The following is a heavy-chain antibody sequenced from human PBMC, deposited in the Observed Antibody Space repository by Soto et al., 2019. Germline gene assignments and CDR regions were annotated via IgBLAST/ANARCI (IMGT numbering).Heavy chain of an antibody. D-gene: IGHD6-19*01. CDR1: GYTFTDYT. Sequence: QVQLVQSGAEVKKPGASVKVSCQASGYTFTDYTIQWVRQAPGQRPEWMGWINTGNGNTRYSQTFQGRVTFTRDSSASTAYMELGSLRSEDTAVYFCAREAVGYMSRYFDFWGQGTLVTVSS. J-gene: IGHJ4*02. CDR2: INTGNGNT. V-gene: IGHV1-3*04. CDR3: AREAVGYMSRYFDF.